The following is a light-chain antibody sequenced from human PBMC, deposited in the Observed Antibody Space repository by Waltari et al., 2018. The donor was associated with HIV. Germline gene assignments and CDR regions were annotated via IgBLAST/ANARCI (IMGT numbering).Light chain of an antibody. J-gene: IGLJ2*01. Sequence: QSALTQPASVSGSPGQSITISCTGANTDIGLYNLVSWYRQHPDNAPQLVSYGVTTRPSGVSDRFSGYKSGNTASLTISSLQAEDEADYYCSSYTNSDILLFGGGTKLTVL. CDR1: NTDIGLYNL. V-gene: IGLV2-14*01. CDR3: SSYTNSDILL. CDR2: GVT.